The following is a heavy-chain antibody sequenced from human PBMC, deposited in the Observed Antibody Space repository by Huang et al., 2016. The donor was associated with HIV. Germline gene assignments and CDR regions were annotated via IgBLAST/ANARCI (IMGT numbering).Heavy chain of an antibody. D-gene: IGHD3-22*01. V-gene: IGHV4-34*02. CDR2: ISDSGST. Sequence: QVQLQQWGAELLKPSETLSLTCAVSGGSFSGHYWTWIRQPPGRGLEWLGEISDSGSTTHNPSLKSRVTISGDTSQSQFSLKLNSVTAADTAIYYCARMFKYDSGGYWGNDAFDIWGQGTMVTVSS. CDR3: ARMFKYDSGGYWGNDAFDI. CDR1: GGSFSGHY. J-gene: IGHJ3*02.